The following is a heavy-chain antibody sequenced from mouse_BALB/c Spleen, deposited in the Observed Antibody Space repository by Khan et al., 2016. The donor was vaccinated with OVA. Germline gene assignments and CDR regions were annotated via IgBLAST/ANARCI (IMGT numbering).Heavy chain of an antibody. J-gene: IGHJ4*01. CDR3: ARQPYYHYNIMDY. CDR1: GFSLTNYG. CDR2: IWSDGST. Sequence: VQLQQSGPGLAAPSQSLSITCTLSGFSLTNYGVHWVRQPPGKGLEWLVVIWSDGSTTYNSALKSRLTITKDNSQSQVFLKMNSLQTDDTAIYFCARQPYYHYNIMDYWGQGTSVTVSS. D-gene: IGHD2-10*01. V-gene: IGHV2-6-1*01.